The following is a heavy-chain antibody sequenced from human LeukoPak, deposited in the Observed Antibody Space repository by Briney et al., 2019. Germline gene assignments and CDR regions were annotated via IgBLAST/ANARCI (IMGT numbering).Heavy chain of an antibody. J-gene: IGHJ5*02. CDR3: ARDPGSGACDP. Sequence: PSETLSLTCTVSGGSITSGGYYWSWIRQHPGKGLEWIGYIYYSGSTHYNPSLKSRITISVDSSKNQFSLRLSSVTAADTAVYYCARDPGSGACDPWGQGTLVTVSP. CDR2: IYYSGST. D-gene: IGHD1-26*01. V-gene: IGHV4-31*03. CDR1: GGSITSGGYY.